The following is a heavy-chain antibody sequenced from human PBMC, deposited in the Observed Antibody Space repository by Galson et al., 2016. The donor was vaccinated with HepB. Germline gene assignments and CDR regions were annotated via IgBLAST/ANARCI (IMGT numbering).Heavy chain of an antibody. V-gene: IGHV3-7*01. J-gene: IGHJ4*02. CDR2: IKQDGSEM. D-gene: IGHD2-2*01. CDR3: ARVYCSSTSCQPGAY. CDR1: GFTLSGFW. Sequence: SLRLSCAASGFTLSGFWMSWVRQAPGKGLEWVANIKQDGSEMYYVDSVKGRFTISRDNAKNSLYLKMNSLRAEDTAVYYCARVYCSSTSCQPGAYWGQGTLVTVSS.